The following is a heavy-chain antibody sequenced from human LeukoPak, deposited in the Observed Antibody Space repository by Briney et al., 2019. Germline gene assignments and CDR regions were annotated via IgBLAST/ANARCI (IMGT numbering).Heavy chain of an antibody. CDR2: INPNSGGT. CDR1: GYTFTGYY. Sequence: ASVKVSCKASGYTFTGYYMHWVRQAPGQGLEWMGRINPNSGGTNYAQKFQGRVTMTRDTSISTAYMELSRLRSDDTAVYYCARVLGYSSSSYYYYYYYYMDVWGKGTTLTVSS. D-gene: IGHD6-6*01. V-gene: IGHV1-2*06. CDR3: ARVLGYSSSSYYYYYYYYMDV. J-gene: IGHJ6*03.